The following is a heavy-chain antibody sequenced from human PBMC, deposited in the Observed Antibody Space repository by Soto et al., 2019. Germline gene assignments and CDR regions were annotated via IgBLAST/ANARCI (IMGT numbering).Heavy chain of an antibody. V-gene: IGHV3-66*01. D-gene: IGHD4-17*01. Sequence: EAHLVGSGGGLVQPGGSLRLSCAASGFAGSANYLSWVRQAPGKGLEWVSLIYSGGDTDYADSVRGRFTISRDNSKNTLYLQMNSLKAEATAVYYCATRMTTAPYWGQGALVNVSS. J-gene: IGHJ4*02. CDR3: ATRMTTAPY. CDR1: GFAGSANY. CDR2: IYSGGDT.